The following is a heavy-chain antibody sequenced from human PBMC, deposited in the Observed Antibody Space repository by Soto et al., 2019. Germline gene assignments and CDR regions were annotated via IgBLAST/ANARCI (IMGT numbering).Heavy chain of an antibody. CDR2: ISGSGGST. D-gene: IGHD6-13*01. Sequence: PGGSLRLSCAASGFTFSSYAMSWVRQAPGKGLEWVSAISGSGGSTYYADSVKGRFTISRDNSKNTLYLQMNSLRAEDTAVYYCATTPIRDYSSSWYYFDYWGQGTLVTVSS. CDR1: GFTFSSYA. V-gene: IGHV3-23*01. J-gene: IGHJ4*02. CDR3: ATTPIRDYSSSWYYFDY.